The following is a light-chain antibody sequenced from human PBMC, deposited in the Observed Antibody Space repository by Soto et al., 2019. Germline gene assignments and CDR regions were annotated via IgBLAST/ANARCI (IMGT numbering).Light chain of an antibody. V-gene: IGLV1-40*01. Sequence: QSVLTQPPSVSGAPGQRVTISCTGNASNIGAGYEVHWYQQPPGKAPKLLISGHNIRPSGVPDRFFGFKSGTSASLAINGLQAEDEADYYCQSYDISLSGSGVFGGGTKVTVL. CDR1: ASNIGAGYE. CDR3: QSYDISLSGSGV. J-gene: IGLJ3*02. CDR2: GHN.